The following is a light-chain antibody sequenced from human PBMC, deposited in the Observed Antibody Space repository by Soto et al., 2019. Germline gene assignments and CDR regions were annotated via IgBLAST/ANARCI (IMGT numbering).Light chain of an antibody. V-gene: IGKV1-39*01. J-gene: IGKJ1*01. CDR1: QSVSKY. CDR3: QQRYSTHWT. Sequence: DIQMTQSPSSLTASVGDRVTITCRASQSVSKYLHWYQQNPGKAPKLVIYGASSLQSGVPSRFSGSGLGTYFAPTIINLQPEDFASYYCQQRYSTHWTFGQGTKVEIK. CDR2: GAS.